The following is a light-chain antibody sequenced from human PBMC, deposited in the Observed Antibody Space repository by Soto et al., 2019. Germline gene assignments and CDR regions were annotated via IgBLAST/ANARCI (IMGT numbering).Light chain of an antibody. J-gene: IGKJ2*01. Sequence: DIQMTQSPSTLSASVGDRVTITCRASQSISRTLAWYQQKPGKAPKLLIYKASSLESGVPSRFSGSGSGTEFTLTISSLQPDDFASFYCHQYDSYPVTFGQGTKLEIK. CDR3: HQYDSYPVT. V-gene: IGKV1-5*03. CDR1: QSISRT. CDR2: KAS.